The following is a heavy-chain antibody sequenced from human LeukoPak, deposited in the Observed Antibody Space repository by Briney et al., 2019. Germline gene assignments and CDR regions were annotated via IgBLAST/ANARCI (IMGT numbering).Heavy chain of an antibody. CDR1: VGSTSSNSDY. D-gene: IGHD6-13*01. Sequence: PSETPSLTCTVAVGSTSSNSDYWGWIRHPPGKGLGWMGSISSSGTTHNNPSLKSRATTAINTTNNQFPLQLSSVTAADTAVYHCAREFAQQLALENWFDPWGQGTLVTVSS. V-gene: IGHV4-39*06. CDR3: AREFAQQLALENWFDP. J-gene: IGHJ5*02. CDR2: ISSSGTT.